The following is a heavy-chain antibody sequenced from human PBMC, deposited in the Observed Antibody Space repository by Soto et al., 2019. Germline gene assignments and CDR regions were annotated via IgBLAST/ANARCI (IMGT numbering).Heavy chain of an antibody. D-gene: IGHD3-22*01. Sequence: GGSLRLSCAASGFTFSSYGMHWVRQAPGKGLEWVAVISYDGSNKYYADSVKGRFTISRDNSKNTLYLQMNSLRAEDTAVYYCAKDFDYDTNLFDYWGQGT. V-gene: IGHV3-30*18. CDR3: AKDFDYDTNLFDY. J-gene: IGHJ4*02. CDR1: GFTFSSYG. CDR2: ISYDGSNK.